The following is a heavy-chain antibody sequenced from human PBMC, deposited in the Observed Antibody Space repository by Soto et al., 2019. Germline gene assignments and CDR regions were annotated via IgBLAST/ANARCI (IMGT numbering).Heavy chain of an antibody. J-gene: IGHJ4*02. CDR1: GGTFSSYT. V-gene: IGHV1-69*02. CDR2: IIPILGIA. D-gene: IGHD2-15*01. CDR3: ASMGLCSGGSCYPDY. Sequence: ASVKVSCKASGGTFSSYTISWVRQAPGQGLEWMGRIIPILGIANYAQKFQGRVTITADKSTSTAYMELSSLRSEDTAVYYCASMGLCSGGSCYPDYWGQGTLVTVSS.